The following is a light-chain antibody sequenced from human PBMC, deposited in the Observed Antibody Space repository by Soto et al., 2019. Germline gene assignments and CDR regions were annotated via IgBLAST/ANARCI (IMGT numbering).Light chain of an antibody. J-gene: IGKJ2*01. V-gene: IGKV3-15*01. CDR2: GAS. CDR1: QSVGSN. CDR3: QQYYNWPRT. Sequence: EMVMTQSPATLSVSPGDRATLSCRASQSVGSNLAWFQQKPGQAPRLLIYGASTRATGIPARFSGSGSGTEFTLTISSLQAEDFAVYYCQQYYNWPRTFGQGTKLDIK.